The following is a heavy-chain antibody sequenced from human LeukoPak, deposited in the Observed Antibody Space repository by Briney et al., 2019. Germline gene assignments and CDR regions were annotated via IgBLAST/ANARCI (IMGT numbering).Heavy chain of an antibody. V-gene: IGHV3-30-3*01. Sequence: GWSLRLSCAASGFSFSRYAMHWVRQAPGKGLEWVAVISYDGSKKDYADSVKGRFTISRDNSKNTLYLQMSSLRAEDTAVYYCARDGIDDFWSGSLNWIDPWGQGTLVTVSS. D-gene: IGHD3-3*01. J-gene: IGHJ5*02. CDR2: ISYDGSKK. CDR3: ARDGIDDFWSGSLNWIDP. CDR1: GFSFSRYA.